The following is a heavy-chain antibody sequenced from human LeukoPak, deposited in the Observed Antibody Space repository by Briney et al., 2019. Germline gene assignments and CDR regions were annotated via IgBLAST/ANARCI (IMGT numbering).Heavy chain of an antibody. D-gene: IGHD3-10*01. CDR1: GGSISSYY. Sequence: SETLSLTCTVSGGSISSYYWSWIRQPPGKGLEWIGYIYYSGSTNYNPSLKSRVTISVDTSKNQFSPKLSSVTAADTAVYYCARGSGSGAFDYWGQGTLVTVSS. CDR2: IYYSGST. CDR3: ARGSGSGAFDY. J-gene: IGHJ4*02. V-gene: IGHV4-59*01.